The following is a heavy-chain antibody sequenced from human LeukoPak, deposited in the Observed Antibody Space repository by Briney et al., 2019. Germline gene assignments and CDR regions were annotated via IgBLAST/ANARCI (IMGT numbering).Heavy chain of an antibody. Sequence: SQTLSLTCTVSGGSISSGDYYWSWIRQPPGKGLEWIGYIYYSGSTYYNPSLKSRVTISVDTSKNQFSLKLSSVTAADTAVYHCARDRLGYCSGGSCQMAWGQGTLVTVSS. D-gene: IGHD2-15*01. CDR1: GGSISSGDYY. CDR2: IYYSGST. CDR3: ARDRLGYCSGGSCQMA. J-gene: IGHJ5*02. V-gene: IGHV4-30-4*01.